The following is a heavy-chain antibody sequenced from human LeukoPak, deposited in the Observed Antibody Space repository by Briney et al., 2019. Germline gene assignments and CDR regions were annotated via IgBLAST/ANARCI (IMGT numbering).Heavy chain of an antibody. D-gene: IGHD2-2*01. V-gene: IGHV4-34*01. CDR3: ARCRYQLLMYYFDY. Sequence: SETLSLTCAVYGGSFSGYYWSWIRQPPGKGLEWIGEINHSGSTNYNPSLKSRVTISVDTSKNQFSLKLSSVTAADTAVYYCARCRYQLLMYYFDYWGQGTLVTVSS. J-gene: IGHJ4*02. CDR2: INHSGST. CDR1: GGSFSGYY.